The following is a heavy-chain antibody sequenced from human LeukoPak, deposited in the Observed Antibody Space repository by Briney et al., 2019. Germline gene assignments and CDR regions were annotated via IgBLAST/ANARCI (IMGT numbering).Heavy chain of an antibody. V-gene: IGHV1-46*01. D-gene: IGHD3-10*01. Sequence: ASVKFSCKASGYTFTSYYMHWVRQAPGQGLEWMGIINPSSGSTTYAQKFQDRVTMTRDTSTSTVYMELSSLRSEDTAVYSCARGFRSRGPNGMDVWGQGTTVTVSS. CDR3: ARGFRSRGPNGMDV. J-gene: IGHJ6*02. CDR2: INPSSGST. CDR1: GYTFTSYY.